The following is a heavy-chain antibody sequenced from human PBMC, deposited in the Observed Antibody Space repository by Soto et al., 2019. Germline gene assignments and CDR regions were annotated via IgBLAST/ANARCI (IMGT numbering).Heavy chain of an antibody. D-gene: IGHD3-9*01. J-gene: IGHJ5*02. CDR3: AAGYYDILTGYYPRFDP. V-gene: IGHV1-8*01. CDR2: MNPNSGNT. Sequence: GASVKVSCKASGYTFTSYDINWVRQATGQGLEWMGWMNPNSGNTNYAQKFQERVTITRDMSTSTAYMELSSLRSEDTAVYYCAAGYYDILTGYYPRFDPWGQGTLVTVSS. CDR1: GYTFTSYD.